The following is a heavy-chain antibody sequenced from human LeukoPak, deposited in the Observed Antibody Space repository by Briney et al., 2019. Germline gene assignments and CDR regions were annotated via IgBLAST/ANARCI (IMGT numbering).Heavy chain of an antibody. D-gene: IGHD2-21*02. V-gene: IGHV3-23*01. J-gene: IGHJ4*02. CDR1: GFTLRSYV. CDR3: AKDFVVVPGNVNYFDY. CDR2: ISGSGDST. Sequence: GGSLRLSCVASGFTLRSYVMNWVRQTPGKGLEWVSSISGSGDSTFYADSVKGRFSISRDNSKNTLYLQVNGLRTEDTAVYYCAKDFVVVPGNVNYFDYWGQGTLVTVSS.